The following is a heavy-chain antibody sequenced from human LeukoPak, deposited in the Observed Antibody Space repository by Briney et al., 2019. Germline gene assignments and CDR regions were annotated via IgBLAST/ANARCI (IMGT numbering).Heavy chain of an antibody. Sequence: SETLSLTCTVSGGSISSYYWSWIRQPAGKGLEWIGRIYASGNTNYNPSLKSRVTMSQDTSENQFALKLTSVTAADTAVYYCGRGDNRLRWNGAFDFWGRGTLVTVSS. CDR1: GGSISSYY. D-gene: IGHD4-23*01. J-gene: IGHJ4*02. CDR2: IYASGNT. V-gene: IGHV4-4*07. CDR3: GRGDNRLRWNGAFDF.